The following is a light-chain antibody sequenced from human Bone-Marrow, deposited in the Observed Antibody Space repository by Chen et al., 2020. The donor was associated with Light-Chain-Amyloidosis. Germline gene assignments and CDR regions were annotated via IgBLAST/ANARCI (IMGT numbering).Light chain of an antibody. J-gene: IGLJ1*01. CDR1: SSDVGSYDF. Sequence: QSALTQPASVSGSPGQSITLSCTGTSSDVGSYDFVSWYQQHAGNAPKLMIYEVTKRPSGVSRCFSGSKSGNTASLTISGLQAEDEADYYCGSYAGSPRYVFGTGTKVSVL. V-gene: IGLV2-23*02. CDR3: GSYAGSPRYV. CDR2: EVT.